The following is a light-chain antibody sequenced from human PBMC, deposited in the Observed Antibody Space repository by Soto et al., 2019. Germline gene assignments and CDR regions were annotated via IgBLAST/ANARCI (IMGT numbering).Light chain of an antibody. CDR1: GSNIGAPYD. V-gene: IGLV1-40*01. Sequence: QSVLPQPPSMYRAPGQRGTIACTGSGSNIGAPYDVHWYQHLPGTAPKLLIYGSTNRPSGVPGRFSGSKSGTSASLAITGLQAGDEADYYCQSYDSSLSGYVFGAGTKLTVL. CDR3: QSYDSSLSGYV. J-gene: IGLJ1*01. CDR2: GST.